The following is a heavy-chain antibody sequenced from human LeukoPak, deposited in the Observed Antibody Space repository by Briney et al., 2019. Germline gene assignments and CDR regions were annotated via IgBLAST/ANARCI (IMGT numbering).Heavy chain of an antibody. CDR1: GFNVSNNY. CDR3: AKVSPSGASYFHY. V-gene: IGHV3-30*18. Sequence: GGSLRLSCAASGFNVSNNYMSWVRQAPGKGLERVTLISSDGSNIYYADSVKGRLTTSRDNSKNTLYLQMDSLRAEDTAVYYCAKVSPSGASYFHYWGQETLVTVSS. CDR2: ISSDGSNI. J-gene: IGHJ4*02. D-gene: IGHD1-26*01.